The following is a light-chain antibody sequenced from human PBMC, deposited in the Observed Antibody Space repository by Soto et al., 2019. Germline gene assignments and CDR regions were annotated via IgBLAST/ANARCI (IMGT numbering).Light chain of an antibody. CDR3: RQSYNSPQS. CDR1: QSISSW. CDR2: AAS. V-gene: IGKV1-39*01. Sequence: IQMTQSPSTLSASVGDRVTITCRASQSISSWLAWYQMKPGKPPRLRIYAASSLQSGVPSRFSGKGARKDFTSTISSLIPEEWTTDSCRQSYNSPQSFPQGTKVDIK. J-gene: IGKJ1*01.